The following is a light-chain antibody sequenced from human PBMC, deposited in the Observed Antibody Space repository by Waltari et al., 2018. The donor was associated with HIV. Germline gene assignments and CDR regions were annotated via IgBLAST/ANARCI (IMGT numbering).Light chain of an antibody. V-gene: IGLV1-44*01. CDR2: SNT. CDR3: AAWDDSLNVV. Sequence: QSVLTQPPSASGTPGQRVTISCSGSSSNIGSDTVNWYQQLPGTAPKLRIYSNTQRPPGLPDRFSGSKSGSSASRAISGLQSEDEADYYCAAWDDSLNVVFGGGTKLTVL. CDR1: SSNIGSDT. J-gene: IGLJ2*01.